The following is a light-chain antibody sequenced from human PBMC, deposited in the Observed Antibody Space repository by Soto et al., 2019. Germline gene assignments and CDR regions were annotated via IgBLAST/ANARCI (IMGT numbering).Light chain of an antibody. CDR3: QQGHNWPLT. Sequence: EIVMTQSPATLSLSPGERAALSCRASQSINSELAWYQQKPGQPPRLLIYGASTRATGVPARFTGSESGSEFPLTISGLQSEDFAFYYCQQGHNWPLTFGQGTRLEL. CDR1: QSINSE. J-gene: IGKJ2*01. V-gene: IGKV3-15*01. CDR2: GAS.